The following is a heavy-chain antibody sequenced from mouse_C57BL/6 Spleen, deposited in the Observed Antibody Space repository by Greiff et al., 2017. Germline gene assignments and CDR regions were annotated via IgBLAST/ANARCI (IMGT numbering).Heavy chain of an antibody. CDR2: IDPSDSET. Sequence: QVQLQQPGAELVRPGSSVKLSCKASGYTFTSYWMHWVKQRPIQGLEWIGNIDPSDSETHYTQKFKDKATLTVDKSSSTAYMQLSSLTSEDSAVYYCARGGYYYGSSNWYCDVWGTGTTVSVSS. CDR1: GYTFTSYW. V-gene: IGHV1-52*01. D-gene: IGHD1-1*01. CDR3: ARGGYYYGSSNWYCDV. J-gene: IGHJ1*03.